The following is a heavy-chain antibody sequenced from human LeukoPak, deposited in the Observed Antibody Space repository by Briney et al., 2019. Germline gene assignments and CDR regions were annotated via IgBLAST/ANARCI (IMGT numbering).Heavy chain of an antibody. D-gene: IGHD6-19*01. Sequence: GGSLRLSCAASGFSFDDYGMSWVRQAPGKGLERVSGINWNGGSTGYADSVKGRFTISRDNAKNSLYLHMNSLRAEDTALYYCAGGDRNGWYFDYWGQGTLVTVSS. CDR1: GFSFDDYG. CDR2: INWNGGST. CDR3: AGGDRNGWYFDY. V-gene: IGHV3-20*04. J-gene: IGHJ4*02.